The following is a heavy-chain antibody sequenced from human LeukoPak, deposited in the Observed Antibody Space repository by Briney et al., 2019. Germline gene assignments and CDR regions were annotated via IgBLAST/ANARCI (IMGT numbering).Heavy chain of an antibody. CDR2: IYYRGNT. J-gene: IGHJ4*02. Sequence: SETLSLTCTVSGGSISSGTYYWGWIRQPPGKGLEWIGSIYYRGNTYYNPSLKSRVTISLDTSKNQFSLKLNSVTAADTAVYYCARRYCNGGSCPFDYWGQGTLVTVSS. D-gene: IGHD2-15*01. CDR1: GGSISSGTYY. V-gene: IGHV4-39*01. CDR3: ARRYCNGGSCPFDY.